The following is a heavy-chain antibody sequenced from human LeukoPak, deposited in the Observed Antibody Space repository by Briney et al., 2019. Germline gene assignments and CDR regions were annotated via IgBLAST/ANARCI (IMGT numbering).Heavy chain of an antibody. V-gene: IGHV4-4*07. CDR3: ARERGYYDNSGYFRHFDY. Sequence: SETLSLTCTVSGGSMTSYYWNWIRQPAGKGLEWIGRIYTGGSTNYNPSLKSRVTMSVDTSKNQFSLVLNSVTAADTAVYYCARERGYYDNSGYFRHFDYWGQGTLVTVSS. CDR2: IYTGGST. CDR1: GGSMTSYY. J-gene: IGHJ4*02. D-gene: IGHD3-22*01.